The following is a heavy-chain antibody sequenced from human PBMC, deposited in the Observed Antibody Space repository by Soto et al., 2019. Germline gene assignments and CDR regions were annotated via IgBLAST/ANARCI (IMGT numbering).Heavy chain of an antibody. J-gene: IGHJ4*02. V-gene: IGHV3-30*18. CDR2: ISYDGSNK. D-gene: IGHD3-22*01. Sequence: GGSLRLSCAASGFTFSSYGMHWVRRAPGKGLEWVAVISYDGSNKYYADSVKGRFTISRDNSKNTLYLQMNSLRAEDTAVYYCAKDTHINMIVVVNPPHYWGQGTLVTVSS. CDR1: GFTFSSYG. CDR3: AKDTHINMIVVVNPPHY.